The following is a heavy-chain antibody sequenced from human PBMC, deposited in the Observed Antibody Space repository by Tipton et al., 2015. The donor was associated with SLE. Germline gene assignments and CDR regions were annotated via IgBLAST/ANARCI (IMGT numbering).Heavy chain of an antibody. V-gene: IGHV4-59*01. Sequence: LRLSCTVSGGSISSYYWSWIRQPPGKGLEWIGYIYYSGSTNYNPSLKSRVTISVDTSKNPFSLKLSSVTAAGTAVYYCAREEYSSGWTEVHWFDPWGQGTLVTVSS. CDR3: AREEYSSGWTEVHWFDP. CDR2: IYYSGST. D-gene: IGHD6-19*01. J-gene: IGHJ5*02. CDR1: GGSISSYY.